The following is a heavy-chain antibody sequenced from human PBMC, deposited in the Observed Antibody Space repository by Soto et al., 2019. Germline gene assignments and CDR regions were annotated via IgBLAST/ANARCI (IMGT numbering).Heavy chain of an antibody. J-gene: IGHJ6*02. CDR1: GGTFSSYA. Sequence: SVKVSCKASGGTFSSYAISWVRQAPGQGLEWMGGIIPIFGTANYAQKFQGRVTMTRDTSISTAYMELSRLRSDDTAVYYCAGYGERYYYYGMDVWGQGTTVTVSS. D-gene: IGHD4-17*01. CDR2: IIPIFGTA. V-gene: IGHV1-69*05. CDR3: AGYGERYYYYGMDV.